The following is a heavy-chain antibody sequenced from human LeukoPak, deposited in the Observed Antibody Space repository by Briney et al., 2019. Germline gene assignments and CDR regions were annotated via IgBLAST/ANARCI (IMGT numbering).Heavy chain of an antibody. CDR3: ASPQEATQLAFDC. V-gene: IGHV1-69*13. D-gene: IGHD1-1*01. CDR2: IIPIFGTA. CDR1: GGTFSSYA. Sequence: SVKVSCKASGGTFSSYAISWVRQAPGQGLEWMGGIIPIFGTANYAQKFQGRVTITADESTSTAYMELSSLRSEDTAVYYCASPQEATQLAFDCWGQGTLVTVSS. J-gene: IGHJ4*02.